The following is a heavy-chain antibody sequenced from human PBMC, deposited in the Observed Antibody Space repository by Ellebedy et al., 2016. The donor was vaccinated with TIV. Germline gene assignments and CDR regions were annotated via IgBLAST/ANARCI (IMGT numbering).Heavy chain of an antibody. CDR2: INPSGGST. D-gene: IGHD3-10*01. CDR1: GYTFTSYY. Sequence: ASVKVSCXASGYTFTSYYMHWVRQAPGQRLEWMGIINPSGGSTSYAQKFQGRVTMTRDTSTSTVYMELSSLRSEDTAVYYCAREYYYGSGSPTGDAFDIWGQGTMVTVSS. CDR3: AREYYYGSGSPTGDAFDI. V-gene: IGHV1-46*01. J-gene: IGHJ3*02.